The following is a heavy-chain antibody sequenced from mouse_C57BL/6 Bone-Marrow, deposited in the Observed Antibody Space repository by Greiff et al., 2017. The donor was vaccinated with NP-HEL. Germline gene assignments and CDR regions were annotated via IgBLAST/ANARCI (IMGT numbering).Heavy chain of an antibody. V-gene: IGHV1-52*01. J-gene: IGHJ4*01. CDR2: IDPSDSET. Sequence: VQLQQPGAELVRPGSSVKLSCKASGYTFTSYWMHWVKQRPIQGLEWIGNIDPSDSETHYNQKFKDKATLTVDKSSSTAYMQLSSLTSEDAAVYYCARITPVYAMDYWGQGTSVTVSS. CDR3: ARITPVYAMDY. D-gene: IGHD1-1*01. CDR1: GYTFTSYW.